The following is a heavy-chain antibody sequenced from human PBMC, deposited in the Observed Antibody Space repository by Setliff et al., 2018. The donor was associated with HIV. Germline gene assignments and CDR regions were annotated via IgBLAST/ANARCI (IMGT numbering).Heavy chain of an antibody. CDR3: ARHPPYCSGGSCYRGRGYYFDY. CDR1: GGSIRSTSYY. Sequence: ETLSLTCTVSGGSIRSTSYYWGWIRQPPGKGLEWIGRIYYGGSTYYNPSLKSRVTISVDTSKNQFSLKLSSVTAADTAVYYCARHPPYCSGGSCYRGRGYYFDYWGQGTLVTVSS. CDR2: IYYGGST. J-gene: IGHJ4*02. V-gene: IGHV4-39*01. D-gene: IGHD2-15*01.